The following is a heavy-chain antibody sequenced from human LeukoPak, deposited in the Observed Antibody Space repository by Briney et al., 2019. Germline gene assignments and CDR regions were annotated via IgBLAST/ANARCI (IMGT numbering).Heavy chain of an antibody. V-gene: IGHV3-21*01. CDR3: ARDRSTSSNSIYYFDY. J-gene: IGHJ4*02. CDR2: ISSSSSNI. CDR1: GFTFSSYS. Sequence: GGSLRLSCAASGFTFSSYSMNWVRQAPGKGLEWVSSISSSSSNIYYADSVKGRFTISRDNAKNSLYLQMNSLRAEDTAVYYCARDRSTSSNSIYYFDYWGQGTLVTVSS. D-gene: IGHD2-2*01.